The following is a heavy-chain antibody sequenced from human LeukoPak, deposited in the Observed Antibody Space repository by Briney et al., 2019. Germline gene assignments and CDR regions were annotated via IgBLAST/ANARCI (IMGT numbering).Heavy chain of an antibody. D-gene: IGHD6-19*01. V-gene: IGHV3-66*01. CDR3: TRGTSVGWYGDS. J-gene: IGHJ4*02. Sequence: PGGSLRLSCAASGFSVSSYYFSWVRQAPGEGLEWVSVIYTSGRTYYADSVRGRFTISRDKTLYLQMNGLRVEDTAVYYCTRGTSVGWYGDSWGQGTLVSVSS. CDR2: IYTSGRT. CDR1: GFSVSSYY.